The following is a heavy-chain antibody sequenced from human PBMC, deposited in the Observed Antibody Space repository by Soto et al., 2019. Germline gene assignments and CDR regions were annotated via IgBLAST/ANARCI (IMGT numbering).Heavy chain of an antibody. D-gene: IGHD2-2*01. Sequence: QVQLVQSGAEVKKPGSSVKVSCKASGGTFSSYAISWVRQAPGQGLEWMGGIIPISGTANYAKKFQGRVTITADESTSTAYMELSSLRSEDTAVYYCARSQGSSTSLEIYYYYYYGMDGWGQGTTVTVSS. CDR3: ARSQGSSTSLEIYYYYYYGMDG. CDR1: GGTFSSYA. CDR2: IIPISGTA. J-gene: IGHJ6*02. V-gene: IGHV1-69*01.